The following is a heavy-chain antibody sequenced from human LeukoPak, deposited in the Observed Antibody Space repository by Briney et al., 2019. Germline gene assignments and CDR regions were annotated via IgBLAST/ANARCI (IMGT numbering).Heavy chain of an antibody. CDR1: GFTLSAYS. D-gene: IGHD3-10*01. CDR2: LSSIGGKE. CDR3: ARAFAGAPFDL. Sequence: GRSLRLSCAASGFTLSAYSMHWVRQAPGKGLEWAAVLSSIGGKEYYADSVKGRFTISGDNSKNTLYLQMNSLGVEDTALYFCARAFAGAPFDLWGRGTLVTVST. V-gene: IGHV3-30*04. J-gene: IGHJ2*01.